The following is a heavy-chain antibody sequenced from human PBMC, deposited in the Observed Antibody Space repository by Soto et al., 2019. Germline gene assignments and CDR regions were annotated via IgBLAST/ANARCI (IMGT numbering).Heavy chain of an antibody. CDR3: ARALVYCSGGSCYPEYFQH. Sequence: ASVKVSCKASGYTFTSYXXXXXXXXXXXRLEWMGWINAGNGNTKYSQKFQGRVTITRDTSASTAYMELSSLRSEDTAVYYCARALVYCSGGSCYPEYFQHWGQGTLVTVSS. D-gene: IGHD2-15*01. CDR2: INAGNGNT. CDR1: GYTFTSYX. V-gene: IGHV1-3*01. J-gene: IGHJ1*01.